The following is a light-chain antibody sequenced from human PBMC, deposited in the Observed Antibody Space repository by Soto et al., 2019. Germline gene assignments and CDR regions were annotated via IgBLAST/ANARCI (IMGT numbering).Light chain of an antibody. J-gene: IGKJ4*01. CDR2: AAS. CDR3: QKYNSAPLP. V-gene: IGKV1-27*01. CDR1: QGISNY. Sequence: DIQMTQSPSSLSASVGDRVTITCRASQGISNYLAWYQQKPGKVPKLLIYAASTLQSGVPSRFSGSGSGTDFTITISSLQPEDVATYYCQKYNSAPLPFGGGTKVEIK.